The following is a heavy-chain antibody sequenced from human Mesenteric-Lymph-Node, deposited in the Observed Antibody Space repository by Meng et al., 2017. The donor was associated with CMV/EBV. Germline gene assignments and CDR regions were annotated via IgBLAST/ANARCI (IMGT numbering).Heavy chain of an antibody. D-gene: IGHD3-10*01. CDR3: ARDHSYGSGRTDD. Sequence: SQTLSLTCAASGFTFSDYAMSWVRQPPGKGLEWIGYIFHSGYTYYNPSLKSRVTISVDTSKNQFSLKLNSVTAADTAVYFCARDHSYGSGRTDDWGQGTLVTVSS. CDR2: IFHSGYT. V-gene: IGHV4-30-4*08. CDR1: GFTFSDYA. J-gene: IGHJ4*02.